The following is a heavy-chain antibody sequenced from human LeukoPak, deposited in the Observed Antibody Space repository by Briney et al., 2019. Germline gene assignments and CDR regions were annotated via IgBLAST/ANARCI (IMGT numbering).Heavy chain of an antibody. CDR1: GGSFSGYY. D-gene: IGHD2-2*01. J-gene: IGHJ5*02. V-gene: IGHV4-34*01. CDR3: ARGAHIVVVPAAIWFDP. Sequence: KPSETLSLTCAVYGGSFSGYYWSWIRQPPGKGLEWIGEINHSGSTNYNPSLKSRVTISVDTSKNQFSLKLSSVTAADTAVYYCARGAHIVVVPAAIWFDPWGQGTLVTVSS. CDR2: INHSGST.